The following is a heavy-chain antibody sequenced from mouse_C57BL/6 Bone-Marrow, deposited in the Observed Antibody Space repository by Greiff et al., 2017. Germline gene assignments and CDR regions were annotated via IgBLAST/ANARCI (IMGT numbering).Heavy chain of an antibody. CDR3: AREDYDWYFDV. Sequence: QVQLKESGAELAKPGASVKLSCKASGYTFTSYWMHWVKQRPGQGLEWIGYINPSSGYTKYNQKFKDKATLTADKSSSTAYMQLSSLTYEDSAVYYCAREDYDWYFDVWGTGTTVTVSS. D-gene: IGHD2-4*01. CDR2: INPSSGYT. V-gene: IGHV1-7*01. CDR1: GYTFTSYW. J-gene: IGHJ1*03.